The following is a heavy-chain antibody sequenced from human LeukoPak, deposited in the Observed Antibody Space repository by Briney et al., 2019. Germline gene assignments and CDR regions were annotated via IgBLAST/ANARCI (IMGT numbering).Heavy chain of an antibody. J-gene: IGHJ4*02. D-gene: IGHD6-13*01. CDR3: ATGIAAAGIGGYYFDY. Sequence: PSETLSLTCTVSGGSISSSSYYWGWIRQPPGKGLEWIGSIYYSGSTYYNPSLKSRVTISVDTSKNQFSLKLSSVTAADTAVYYCATGIAAAGIGGYYFDYWGQGTLVTVSS. CDR2: IYYSGST. V-gene: IGHV4-39*01. CDR1: GGSISSSSYY.